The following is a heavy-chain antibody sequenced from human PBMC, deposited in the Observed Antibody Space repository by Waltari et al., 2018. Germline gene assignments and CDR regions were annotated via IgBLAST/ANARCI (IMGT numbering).Heavy chain of an antibody. Sequence: QVQLVESGGGLVKPGGSLRLSCAASGFTFSAYYMSWLRQAPGKGLEWVSYISSSGSTIYYADSVKGRFTISRDNAKNSLYLQMNSLRAEDTAVYYCASPSPYDSSGYYFDYWGQGTLVTVSS. J-gene: IGHJ4*02. CDR2: ISSSGSTI. CDR3: ASPSPYDSSGYYFDY. CDR1: GFTFSAYY. D-gene: IGHD3-22*01. V-gene: IGHV3-11*01.